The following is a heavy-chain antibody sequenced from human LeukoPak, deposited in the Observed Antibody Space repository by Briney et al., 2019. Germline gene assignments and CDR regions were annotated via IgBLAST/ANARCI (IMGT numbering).Heavy chain of an antibody. Sequence: ASVKVSCKASGYTFTGYYIHWVRQAPGQGLEWMGWINPNSGGTNYAQKFQGRVTFTRDTSTSTAYMELSRLRSDDTAVYFCARGYDSSAYKLPIDSWGQGTLVSVSS. J-gene: IGHJ4*02. CDR3: ARGYDSSAYKLPIDS. D-gene: IGHD3-22*01. CDR1: GYTFTGYY. CDR2: INPNSGGT. V-gene: IGHV1-2*02.